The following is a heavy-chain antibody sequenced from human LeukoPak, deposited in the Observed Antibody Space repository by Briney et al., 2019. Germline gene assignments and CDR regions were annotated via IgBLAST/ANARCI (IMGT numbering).Heavy chain of an antibody. J-gene: IGHJ6*03. D-gene: IGHD2-2*01. V-gene: IGHV4-4*07. CDR3: ARVRLPAANYYYYYMDV. CDR1: GGSISSYY. CDR2: IYTSGST. Sequence: SETLSLTCTVSGGSISSYYWSWIRQPAGKGLEWIGRIYTSGSTNYNPSLKSRVTMSVDTSKNQFSLKLSSVTAADTAVYYCARVRLPAANYYYYYMDVWGKGTTDTVSS.